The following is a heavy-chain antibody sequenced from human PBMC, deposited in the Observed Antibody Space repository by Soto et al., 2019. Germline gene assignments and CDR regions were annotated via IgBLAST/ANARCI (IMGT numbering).Heavy chain of an antibody. CDR2: FDPEGGET. CDR3: ATTPPVVVVAATVSFDY. D-gene: IGHD2-15*01. J-gene: IGHJ4*02. CDR1: GYTLTELS. Sequence: ASVKVSCKVSGYTLTELSMHWVRQAPGKGLEWMGGFDPEGGETIYAQKFQGRVTMTEDTSTDTAYMELSSLRSEDTAVYYCATTPPVVVVAATVSFDYWGQGTLVTVSS. V-gene: IGHV1-24*01.